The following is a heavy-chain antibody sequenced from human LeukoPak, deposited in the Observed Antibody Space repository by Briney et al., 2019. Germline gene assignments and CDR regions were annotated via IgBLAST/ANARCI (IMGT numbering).Heavy chain of an antibody. CDR2: IYHSGST. D-gene: IGHD3-10*01. V-gene: IGHV4-38-2*02. J-gene: IGHJ3*02. CDR1: GDSVSSGYY. CDR3: AITPLLWFGELWAFDI. Sequence: SETLSLTCTVSGDSVSSGYYWGWIRQPPGKGLEWIGSIYHSGSTYYNPSLKSRVTISVDTSKNQFSLKLSSVTAADTAVYYCAITPLLWFGELWAFDIWGQGTMVTVSS.